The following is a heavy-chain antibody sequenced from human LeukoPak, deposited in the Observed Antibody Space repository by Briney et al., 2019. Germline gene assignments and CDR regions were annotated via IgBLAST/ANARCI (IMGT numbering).Heavy chain of an antibody. Sequence: GGSLRLSCAASGFTFDDYAMHWVRQAPGKGLEWVSLISGDGGSTYYADSVKGRFTISRDNSKNSLYLQMNSLRTEDTALYYCAKDEEHSSSSGPYYFDYWGQGTLVTVSS. CDR2: ISGDGGST. J-gene: IGHJ4*02. D-gene: IGHD6-6*01. CDR1: GFTFDDYA. CDR3: AKDEEHSSSSGPYYFDY. V-gene: IGHV3-43*02.